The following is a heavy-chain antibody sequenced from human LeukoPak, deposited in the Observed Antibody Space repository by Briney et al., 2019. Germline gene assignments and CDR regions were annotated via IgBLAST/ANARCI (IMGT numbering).Heavy chain of an antibody. Sequence: VKVSCKLSGGTFSSYAISWVRQAPGQGLEGMGRIIPIFGIANYAQKFQGGVTITADKSTSTAYMELSSLRSEDTAVYCWARHRVGPYYFDYWGQGTLVTVSS. CDR2: IIPIFGIA. V-gene: IGHV1-69*04. J-gene: IGHJ4*02. CDR1: GGTFSSYA. CDR3: ARHRVGPYYFDY.